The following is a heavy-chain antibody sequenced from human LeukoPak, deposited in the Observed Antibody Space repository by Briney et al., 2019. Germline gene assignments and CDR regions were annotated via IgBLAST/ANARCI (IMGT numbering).Heavy chain of an antibody. J-gene: IGHJ4*02. Sequence: GRSLRLSCAASGFTFSSYGMHWVRQAPGKGLEWVAVIWYDGSNKYYADSVKDRFTISRDNSKNTLYLQMNSLRAEDTAVYYCARGHYGDPFDYWGQGTLVTVSS. CDR2: IWYDGSNK. V-gene: IGHV3-33*01. CDR1: GFTFSSYG. D-gene: IGHD4-17*01. CDR3: ARGHYGDPFDY.